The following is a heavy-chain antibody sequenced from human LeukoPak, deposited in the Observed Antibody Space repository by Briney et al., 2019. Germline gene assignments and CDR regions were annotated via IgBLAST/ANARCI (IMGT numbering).Heavy chain of an antibody. D-gene: IGHD2-2*01. CDR1: GFTFSSYA. CDR3: AKDPEGYCSSTSCPTPAWFDP. CDR2: ISGSGGST. J-gene: IGHJ5*02. V-gene: IGHV3-23*01. Sequence: GRSLRLSCAASGFTFSSYAMSWVRQAPGKGLEWVSAISGSGGSTYYADSVKGRFTISRDNSKNTLYLQMNSLRAEDTAVYYCAKDPEGYCSSTSCPTPAWFDPWGQGTLVTVSS.